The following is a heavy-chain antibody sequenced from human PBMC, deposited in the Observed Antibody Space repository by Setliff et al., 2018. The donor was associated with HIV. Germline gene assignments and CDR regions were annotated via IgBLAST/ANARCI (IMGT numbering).Heavy chain of an antibody. J-gene: IGHJ6*02. CDR3: ARAPLSRLRSYYYYYGMDV. Sequence: PSETLSLTCTVSGGSISSGDYYWSWIRQPPGKGLEWIGYIYYSGSIYYNPSLKSRVTISIDTSKNQFSLELSSVTAADTAVYYCARAPLSRLRSYYYYYGMDVWGQGTTVTVSS. V-gene: IGHV4-30-4*08. CDR1: GGSISSGDYY. D-gene: IGHD4-17*01. CDR2: IYYSGSI.